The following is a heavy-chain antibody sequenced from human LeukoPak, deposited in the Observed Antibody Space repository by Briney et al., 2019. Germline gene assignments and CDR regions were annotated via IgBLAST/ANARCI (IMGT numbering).Heavy chain of an antibody. Sequence: PSETLSLTCAVYGGSFSGYYWSWIRQPPGKGLEWIGEINHSGSTNYNPSLKSRVTISVDTSKNQFSLKLSSVTAADTAVYYCARTFGCYIHRSGMDVWGKGTTVTVSS. D-gene: IGHD3-10*01. J-gene: IGHJ6*04. CDR3: ARTFGCYIHRSGMDV. V-gene: IGHV4-34*01. CDR1: GGSFSGYY. CDR2: INHSGST.